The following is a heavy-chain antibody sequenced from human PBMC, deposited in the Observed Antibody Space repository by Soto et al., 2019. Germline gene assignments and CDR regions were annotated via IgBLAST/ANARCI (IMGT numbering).Heavy chain of an antibody. CDR1: GFTFSNYG. V-gene: IGHV1-18*01. D-gene: IGHD2-8*01. Sequence: ASVKVSCKASGFTFSNYGVNWVRQAPGQGLEWMGWVSPNNGHTNYAQNLQGRVSMTTETPTSTAYMVLRGRRFDDAAVYYCARDIESVTAKPFFYYCAMDGWGQGTTVTVSS. CDR3: ARDIESVTAKPFFYYCAMDG. J-gene: IGHJ6*02. CDR2: VSPNNGHT.